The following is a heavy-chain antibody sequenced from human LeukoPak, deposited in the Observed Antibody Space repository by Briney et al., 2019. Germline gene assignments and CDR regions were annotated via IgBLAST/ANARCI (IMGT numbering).Heavy chain of an antibody. J-gene: IGHJ4*02. Sequence: GGSLRLSCAASGFTFSSYAMSWVRQAPGKGLEWVSAISGSGGSTYYADSVKGRFTISRDNAKNSLYLQMNSLRAEDTAAYYCARGSASVDYWGQGTLVTVSS. CDR1: GFTFSSYA. CDR3: ARGSASVDY. V-gene: IGHV3-23*01. CDR2: ISGSGGST.